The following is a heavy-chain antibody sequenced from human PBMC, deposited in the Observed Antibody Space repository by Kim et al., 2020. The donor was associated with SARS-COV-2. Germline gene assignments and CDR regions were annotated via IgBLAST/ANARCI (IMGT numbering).Heavy chain of an antibody. D-gene: IGHD4-17*01. Sequence: IYYADSVKGRFTISRDNAKNSLYLQMNSLRAEDTAVYYCARNGDYDYFDYWGQGTLVTVSS. CDR2: I. J-gene: IGHJ4*02. V-gene: IGHV3-21*01. CDR3: ARNGDYDYFDY.